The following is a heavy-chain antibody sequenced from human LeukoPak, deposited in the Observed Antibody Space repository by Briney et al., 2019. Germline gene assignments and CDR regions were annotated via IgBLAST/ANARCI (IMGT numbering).Heavy chain of an antibody. Sequence: GGSLRLSCAASGFIFSSYGMHWVRQAPGKGLEWVAGISSDESEEFYVGSVKGRFITSRDSSKSMLYLQMNSLRIEDTAVYYCAKGGVSSAYHPADYWGQGTLVTVSP. CDR2: ISSDESEE. CDR1: GFIFSSYG. D-gene: IGHD3-22*01. CDR3: AKGGVSSAYHPADY. V-gene: IGHV3-30*18. J-gene: IGHJ4*02.